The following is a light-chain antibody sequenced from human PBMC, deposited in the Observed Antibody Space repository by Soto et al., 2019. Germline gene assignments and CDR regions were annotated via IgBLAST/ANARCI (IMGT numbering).Light chain of an antibody. J-gene: IGKJ2*01. CDR1: QSLLHSNGYNY. CDR3: MQALQTPYT. CDR2: LGS. V-gene: IGKV2-28*01. Sequence: DIVMTQSPLSLPVTPGEPASISCRSSQSLLHSNGYNYLDWYLQKPGQSPQLLIYLGSNRASGVPDRFSGSGSGTDFTLKISRVEAEDVGVYYCMQALQTPYTFGQGTKPE.